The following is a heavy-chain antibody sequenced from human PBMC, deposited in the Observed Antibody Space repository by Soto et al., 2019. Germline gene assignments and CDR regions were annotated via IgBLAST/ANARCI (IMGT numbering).Heavy chain of an antibody. J-gene: IGHJ5*02. V-gene: IGHV1-8*01. D-gene: IGHD6-13*01. CDR3: ATGRIAAVGFDP. CDR2: MNPNSGNT. CDR1: GYTFTSYD. Sequence: ASVEVSCKASGYTFTSYDINWVRQATGQGLEWMGWMNPNSGNTGYAQKFQGRVTMTRNTSISTAYMELSSLRSEDTAVYYCATGRIAAVGFDPWGQGTLVTVSS.